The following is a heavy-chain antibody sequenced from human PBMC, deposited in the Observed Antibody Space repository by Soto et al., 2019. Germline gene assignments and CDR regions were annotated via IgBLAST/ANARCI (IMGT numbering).Heavy chain of an antibody. D-gene: IGHD2-8*02. V-gene: IGHV4-59*01. CDR2: IYYSGST. CDR3: ARYTLGTGDMDV. Sequence: PSETLSLTCTVSGGSISSYFWTWIRQPPGKGLEWIGYIYYSGSTNYNPSLKSRVTMSVDTSKNQSSLKLSSVTAADTAVYYCARYTLGTGDMDVWGKGTTVTVSS. J-gene: IGHJ6*03. CDR1: GGSISSYF.